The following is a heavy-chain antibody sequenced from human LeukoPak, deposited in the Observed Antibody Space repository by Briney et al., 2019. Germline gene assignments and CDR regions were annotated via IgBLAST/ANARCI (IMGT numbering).Heavy chain of an antibody. CDR1: GYTFTSYY. Sequence: ASVKVSCKASGYTFTSYYMHWVRQAPGQGLEWMGIINPSGGSTSYAQKFQGRVTMTRDTSTSTVYMELSSLRSEDTAVYYCARERGQVLRYFDWLHYFDYWGQGTLVTVSS. D-gene: IGHD3-9*01. CDR3: ARERGQVLRYFDWLHYFDY. CDR2: INPSGGST. V-gene: IGHV1-46*01. J-gene: IGHJ4*02.